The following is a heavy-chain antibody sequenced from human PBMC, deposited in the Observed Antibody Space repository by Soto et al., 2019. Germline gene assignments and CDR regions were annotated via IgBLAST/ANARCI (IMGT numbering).Heavy chain of an antibody. CDR2: VHHHGRT. V-gene: IGHV4-59*01. Sequence: PSETLSLTWSVSGGSIDNYYWSWSRQAPGKGLEWIGYVHHHGRTSYNPSLKSRVSISLDRSKNQFSLNLSSVTAADTGVYYCASEDRISAPGGIWFHPWGQGTLVTVSS. CDR3: ASEDRISAPGGIWFHP. CDR1: GGSIDNYY. D-gene: IGHD6-13*01. J-gene: IGHJ5*02.